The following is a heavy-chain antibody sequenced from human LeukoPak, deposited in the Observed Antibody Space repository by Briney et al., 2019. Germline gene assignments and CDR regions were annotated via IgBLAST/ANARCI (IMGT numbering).Heavy chain of an antibody. J-gene: IGHJ5*02. CDR2: MNPNSGNT. D-gene: IGHD4-11*01. Sequence: GASVKVSCKTSGYAFTNYDINWVRQATGQGLEWMGWMNPNSGNTGYAQKFQGRVTIIRNTSISTAYMELSSLRSEDTALYYCARGRATVTTHWFDPWGQGTLVTVSS. CDR1: GYAFTNYD. V-gene: IGHV1-8*03. CDR3: ARGRATVTTHWFDP.